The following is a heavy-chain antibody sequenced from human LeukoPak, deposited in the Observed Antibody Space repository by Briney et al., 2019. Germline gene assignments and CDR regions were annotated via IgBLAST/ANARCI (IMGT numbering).Heavy chain of an antibody. CDR2: ISGSGGST. CDR3: AKDRYYDILTGYRIFDY. J-gene: IGHJ4*02. D-gene: IGHD3-9*01. CDR1: GFTFSSYA. Sequence: GGSLRLSCAASGFTFSSYAMSWVRQAPGKGLEWVSAISGSGGSTYYADSVKGRFTISRDNSKNTLYLQMNSLRAEDTAVYYCAKDRYYDILTGYRIFDYWGQGTLVTVSS. V-gene: IGHV3-23*01.